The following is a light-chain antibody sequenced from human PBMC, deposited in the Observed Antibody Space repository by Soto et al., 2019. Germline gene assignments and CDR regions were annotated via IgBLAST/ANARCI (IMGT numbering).Light chain of an antibody. J-gene: IGLJ2*01. CDR1: SGHSSYI. CDR2: LEGSGSY. V-gene: IGLV4-60*02. CDR3: ETWDNNTRV. Sequence: QPVLTQSSSASASLGSSVKLTCTLSSGHSSYIIAWHQQQPGKAPRYLMKLEGSGSYNKGSGVPDRFSGSSSGADRYLTISNLPFEDEADYYCETWDNNTRVFGAGTKLTVL.